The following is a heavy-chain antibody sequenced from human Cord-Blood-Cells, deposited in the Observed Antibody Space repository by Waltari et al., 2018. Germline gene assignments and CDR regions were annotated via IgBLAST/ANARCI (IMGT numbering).Heavy chain of an antibody. CDR3: ARSMAATKNYYYGMDV. D-gene: IGHD1-26*01. CDR2: IIPIFGTA. CDR1: GGTFSSYA. J-gene: IGHJ6*02. V-gene: IGHV1-69*01. Sequence: QVQLVQSGAEVKKPGSSVTVSCTASGGTFSSYATCWVRQSPVQGLEWMGGIIPIFGTANYAQKFQGRVKITADESTSTAYMELSSLRSEDTAVYYCARSMAATKNYYYGMDVWGQGTTVTVSS.